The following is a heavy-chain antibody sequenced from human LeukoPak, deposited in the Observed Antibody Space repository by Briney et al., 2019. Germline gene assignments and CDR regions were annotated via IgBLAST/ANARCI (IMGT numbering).Heavy chain of an antibody. J-gene: IGHJ4*02. CDR2: TYYRSKWYN. CDR3: ARGDCSSTSCYGNPGFDY. D-gene: IGHD2-2*01. V-gene: IGHV6-1*01. CDR1: GDSVSSNSAA. Sequence: SQTLSLTCAISGDSVSSNSAAWNWIRQSPSRGLEWLGRTYYRSKWYNDYAVSVKSRIIINPDTSKNQFSLQLNSVTPEDTAVYYCARGDCSSTSCYGNPGFDYWDQGTLVTVSS.